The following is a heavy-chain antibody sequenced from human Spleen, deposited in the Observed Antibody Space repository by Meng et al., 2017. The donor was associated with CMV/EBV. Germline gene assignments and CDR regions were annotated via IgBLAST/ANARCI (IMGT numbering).Heavy chain of an antibody. CDR2: INHRGST. D-gene: IGHD3-16*01. CDR3: ARGPVYESGEGYSYYYGMDV. Sequence: GSLRLSCAVYGGSFSGYYRSWIRQPPGKGLEWIGEINHRGSTNYTPSLKSRVPISVDTSKNHFFLKMSSVTAADTAVYYCARGPVYESGEGYSYYYGMDVWGQGTTVTVSS. V-gene: IGHV4-34*01. CDR1: GGSFSGYY. J-gene: IGHJ6*02.